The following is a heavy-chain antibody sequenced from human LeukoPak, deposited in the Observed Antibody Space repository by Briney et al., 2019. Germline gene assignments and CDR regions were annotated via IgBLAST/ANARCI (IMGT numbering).Heavy chain of an antibody. J-gene: IGHJ6*02. CDR3: ARDSTVTLSYGMDV. Sequence: PGGSLRLSCAASGFTFSTYWMTWVRQAPGKGLEWVANIKQDGSEKYYVDFVKGRFTISRDNAKNSLYLQMNSLRAEDSVVYYCARDSTVTLSYGMDVWGQGTTVTVSS. CDR2: IKQDGSEK. V-gene: IGHV3-7*03. D-gene: IGHD4-17*01. CDR1: GFTFSTYW.